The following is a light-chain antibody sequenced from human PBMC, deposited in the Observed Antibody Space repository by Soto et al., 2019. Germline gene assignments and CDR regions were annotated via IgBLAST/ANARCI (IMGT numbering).Light chain of an antibody. CDR3: QQANSPPLT. V-gene: IGKV1-12*01. Sequence: DIQMTQSPSSVSASVGDRVTITCRASERINTYLAWYQQQPAKAPKLLIYAASSLQSGVPSRFSGSGSGTEFTLTISNLQPEDFATYYCQQANSPPLTFGGGTKVDIK. CDR2: AAS. CDR1: ERINTY. J-gene: IGKJ4*01.